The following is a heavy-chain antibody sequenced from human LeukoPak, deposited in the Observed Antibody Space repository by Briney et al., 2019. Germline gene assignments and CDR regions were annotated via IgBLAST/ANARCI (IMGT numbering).Heavy chain of an antibody. CDR3: AKDIQGIAAAGTS. V-gene: IGHV3-21*01. J-gene: IGHJ4*02. CDR1: GFTFSSYS. CDR2: ISSSSSYI. Sequence: GGSLRLSCAASGFTFSSYSMNWVRQAPGKGLEWVSSISSSSSYIYYADSVKGRFTISRDNAKNSLYLQMNSLRAEDTAVYYCAKDIQGIAAAGTSWGQGTLVTVSS. D-gene: IGHD6-13*01.